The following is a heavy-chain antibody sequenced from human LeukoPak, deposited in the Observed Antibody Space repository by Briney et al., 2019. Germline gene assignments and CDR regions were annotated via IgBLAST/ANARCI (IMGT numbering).Heavy chain of an antibody. D-gene: IGHD6-19*01. Sequence: GGSLRLSCAASGFTFSDYYMSWIRQAPGKGLEWVSYISSSSSYTNYADSVKGRFTISRDNAKNSLYLQMNSLRAEDTAVYYCASGWYQYYYYYGMDVWGQGTTVTVSS. V-gene: IGHV3-11*06. CDR2: ISSSSSYT. CDR3: ASGWYQYYYYYGMDV. J-gene: IGHJ6*02. CDR1: GFTFSDYY.